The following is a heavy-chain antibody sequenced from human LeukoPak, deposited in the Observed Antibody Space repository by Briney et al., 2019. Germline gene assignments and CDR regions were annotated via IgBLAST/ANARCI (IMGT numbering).Heavy chain of an antibody. D-gene: IGHD3-10*01. CDR3: AREDWFGEPRMDV. CDR2: IYSGGST. CDR1: GGSISSGGYY. Sequence: LSLTCTVSGGSISSGGYYWSWVRQAPGKGLEWVSVIYSGGSTYYADSVKGRFTISGDNSKNTLYLQMNSLRAEDTAVYYCAREDWFGEPRMDVWGKGTTVTVSS. V-gene: IGHV3-53*01. J-gene: IGHJ6*03.